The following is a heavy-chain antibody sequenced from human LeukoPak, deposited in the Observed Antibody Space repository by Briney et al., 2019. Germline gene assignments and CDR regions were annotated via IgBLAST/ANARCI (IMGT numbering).Heavy chain of an antibody. J-gene: IGHJ4*02. CDR3: ARWFYYGSGRRQFDY. CDR1: GGSISSSDYY. Sequence: SQILSLTCTVSGGSISSSDYYWSWIRQSPEKGLEWIGYIYFSGTTSYNPPLKSRLTISIDTSNNQFSLSLSSVTAADTAVYYCARWFYYGSGRRQFDYWGQGTLVTVSS. CDR2: IYFSGTT. D-gene: IGHD3-10*01. V-gene: IGHV4-30-4*01.